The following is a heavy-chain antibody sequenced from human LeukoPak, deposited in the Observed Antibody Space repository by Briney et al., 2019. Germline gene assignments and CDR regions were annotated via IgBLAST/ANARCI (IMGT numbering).Heavy chain of an antibody. V-gene: IGHV1-18*01. CDR2: ISAYNGNT. J-gene: IGHJ3*02. D-gene: IGHD1-1*01. CDR1: GYTFTSYG. Sequence: ASVKVSCKASGYTFTSYGISWVRQAPGQGLEWMGWISAYNGNTNYAQKLQGRVTMTIDTSTSTAYMELKSLRSDDTAVYYCARDYSLTRLQLEGAFDIWGQGTTLTVSS. CDR3: ARDYSLTRLQLEGAFDI.